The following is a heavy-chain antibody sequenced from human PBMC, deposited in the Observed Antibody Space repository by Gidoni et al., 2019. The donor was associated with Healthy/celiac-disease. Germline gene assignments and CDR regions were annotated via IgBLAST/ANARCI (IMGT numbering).Heavy chain of an antibody. CDR2: IWYDGSNK. D-gene: IGHD3-10*01. CDR3: AGATMVTPYYYYGMDV. J-gene: IGHJ6*02. Sequence: QVQLPASGGGVVQLVWSLRLSRAASGFPVSRYGMHWVRQAPGTGLEWVAVIWYDGSNKYYADSVKGRFTISRDNSKNTLYLQMNSLRAEDTAVYYCAGATMVTPYYYYGMDVWGQGTTVTVSS. V-gene: IGHV3-33*08. CDR1: GFPVSRYG.